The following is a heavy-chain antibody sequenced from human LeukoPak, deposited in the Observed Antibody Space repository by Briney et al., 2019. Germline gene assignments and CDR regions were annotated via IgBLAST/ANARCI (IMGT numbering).Heavy chain of an antibody. CDR1: GLAVSSNY. CDR2: IYSGGGT. D-gene: IGHD3-22*01. V-gene: IGHV3-53*01. Sequence: GGSLRLSCAASGLAVSSNYMSWVRQAPGRGLEWVSVIYSGGGTYYADSVKGRFTISRDNSMNTLYLQMNSLRAEDTAVYYCARKGYDSSARAFDIWGQGTMVTVSS. CDR3: ARKGYDSSARAFDI. J-gene: IGHJ3*02.